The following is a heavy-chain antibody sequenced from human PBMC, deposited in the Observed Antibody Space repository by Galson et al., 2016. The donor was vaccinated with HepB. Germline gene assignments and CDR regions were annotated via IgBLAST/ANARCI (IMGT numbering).Heavy chain of an antibody. Sequence: SLRLSCAASGFNVSDTYMTWLRQPPGKGLEWVSVIHRDGHTYLAASVKGRFSISRDNLKNQVDLQMNRLRAEDTAVYYCARGLHCTGGRCYFGPWFDAWGQGSLVTVSS. J-gene: IGHJ5*02. D-gene: IGHD2-15*01. CDR3: ARGLHCTGGRCYFGPWFDA. CDR1: GFNVSDTY. V-gene: IGHV3-53*03. CDR2: IHRDGHT.